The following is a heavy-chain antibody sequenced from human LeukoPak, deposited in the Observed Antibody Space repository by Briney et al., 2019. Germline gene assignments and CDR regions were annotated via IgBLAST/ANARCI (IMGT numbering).Heavy chain of an antibody. CDR1: DFVFSDYY. CDR3: AREMEGDYGSGTYFDL. Sequence: GALRLSCAASDFVFSDYYMSWVRQAPGKGLEWVSYISSRGNSIYYADSVKGRFTISRDNAKNSLYLQMNSLRAEDTAVYYCAREMEGDYGSGTYFDLWGQGNMVTVSS. V-gene: IGHV3-11*01. J-gene: IGHJ4*02. D-gene: IGHD3-10*01. CDR2: ISSRGNSI.